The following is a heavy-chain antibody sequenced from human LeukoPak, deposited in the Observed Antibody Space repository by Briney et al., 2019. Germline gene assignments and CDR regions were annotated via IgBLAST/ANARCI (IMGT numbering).Heavy chain of an antibody. D-gene: IGHD3-16*02. J-gene: IGHJ4*02. V-gene: IGHV3-66*03. CDR2: VYSNGSA. CDR1: GFTVSSNH. Sequence: GGCLRLFCAASGFTVSSNHINWVRQAPGKGLEWVAIVYSNGSAYYADSVKDRFTISTDNSKNTVYLQMNSLRAADTAVNCYAREDPIVYWGQGTLVTVSS. CDR3: AREDPIVY.